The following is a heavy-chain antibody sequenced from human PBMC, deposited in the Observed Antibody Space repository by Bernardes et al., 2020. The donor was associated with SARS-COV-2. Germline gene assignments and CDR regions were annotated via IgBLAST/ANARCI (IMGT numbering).Heavy chain of an antibody. D-gene: IGHD2-15*01. V-gene: IGHV1-18*01. CDR1: GYTFTSYG. Sequence: ASVKVSCKASGYTFTSYGISWVRQAPGQGLEWMGWISAYNGNTTYAQKLQGRVTMTTDTSTSTAYMELRSLRSDDTAVYYCARDRHLGYCSGGSCYSNWFDPWGQGTLGTVSA. J-gene: IGHJ5*02. CDR2: ISAYNGNT. CDR3: ARDRHLGYCSGGSCYSNWFDP.